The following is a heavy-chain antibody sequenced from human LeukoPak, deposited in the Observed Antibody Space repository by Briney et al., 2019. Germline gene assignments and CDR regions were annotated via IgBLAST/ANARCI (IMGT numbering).Heavy chain of an antibody. CDR1: GGSISSYY. CDR3: ARDVGGWYDY. V-gene: IGHV4-59*01. Sequence: SETLSLTCTVSGGSISSYYWSWIRQPPGKGLEWIGYIYYSGSTNYNPSLKSRVTISVDTSKNQFSLKLSSVTAADTAVYYCARDVGGWYDYWGQGTLITVSS. D-gene: IGHD6-19*01. CDR2: IYYSGST. J-gene: IGHJ4*02.